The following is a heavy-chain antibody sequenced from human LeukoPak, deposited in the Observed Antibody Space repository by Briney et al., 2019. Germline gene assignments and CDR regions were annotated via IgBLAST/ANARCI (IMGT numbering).Heavy chain of an antibody. CDR2: IIGSSGST. CDR1: GFIFTNYA. V-gene: IGHV3-23*01. D-gene: IGHD5-18*01. Sequence: GVSLRLSCAVSGFIFTNYAMSWIRQAPGKGLEWVSVIIGSSGSTFYADSVKGRFTISRDNAKNSLYLQMNSLRAEDTAVYYCARVEYSYGCRFWGQGTLVTVSS. J-gene: IGHJ4*02. CDR3: ARVEYSYGCRF.